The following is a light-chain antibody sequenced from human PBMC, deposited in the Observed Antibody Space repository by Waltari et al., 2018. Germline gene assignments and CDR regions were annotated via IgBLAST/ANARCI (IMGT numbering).Light chain of an antibody. V-gene: IGLV2-8*01. CDR2: DVT. CDR3: SSYSYSSGTLVI. Sequence: QSALTQPPSASGSPGQSVAISCTGTSSDVGGYDYVSWYQQHPGKAPKLMIYDVTKRPSGVPDRFSGSKSGNTASLTVSGLQAEDGADYYCSSYSYSSGTLVIFGGGTRLTVL. J-gene: IGLJ2*01. CDR1: SSDVGGYDY.